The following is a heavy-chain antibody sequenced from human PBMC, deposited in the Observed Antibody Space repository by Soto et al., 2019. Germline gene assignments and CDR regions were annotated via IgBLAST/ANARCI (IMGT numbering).Heavy chain of an antibody. V-gene: IGHV4-30-2*01. CDR1: GGSISSGGYS. D-gene: IGHD2-15*01. CDR2: IYHSGST. J-gene: IGHJ6*03. Sequence: PSETLSLTCAVSGGSISSGGYSWSWIRQPPGKGLEWIGYIYHSGSTYYNPSLKSRVTISVDTSKNQFSLKLSSVTAADTAVYYCAREYCSGGSCSPTYYYYYMDVWGKGTTVTVSS. CDR3: AREYCSGGSCSPTYYYYYMDV.